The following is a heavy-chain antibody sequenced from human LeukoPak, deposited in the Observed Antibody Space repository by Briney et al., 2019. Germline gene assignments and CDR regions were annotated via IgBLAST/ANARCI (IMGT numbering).Heavy chain of an antibody. J-gene: IGHJ2*01. CDR3: AKVLGYGDSSYWYFDL. V-gene: IGHV3-23*01. CDR1: GFTFTSYA. D-gene: IGHD3-22*01. Sequence: QPGGSLRLSCAASGFTFTSYAMSWVRQAPGKGLEWVSAIRGSGGSTNYADSVRGRFTISRDNSKNTLYLQMNSLRAEDTAVYCCAKVLGYGDSSYWYFDLWGRGTLVTVSS. CDR2: IRGSGGST.